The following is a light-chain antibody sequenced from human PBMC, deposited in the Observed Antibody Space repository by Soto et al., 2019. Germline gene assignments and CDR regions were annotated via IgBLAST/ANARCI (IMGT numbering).Light chain of an antibody. CDR2: EVS. J-gene: IGLJ1*01. CDR1: SSVVGSYNL. V-gene: IGLV2-23*02. CDR3: CSYAGSSFYV. Sequence: SVLAQPASVSGSPGQSITISCTGTSSVVGSYNLVSWYQQHPGKAPKLMIYEVSKRPSGVSNRFSGSKSGNTASLTISGLQAKDEADYYCCSYAGSSFYVFGTGTKVTVL.